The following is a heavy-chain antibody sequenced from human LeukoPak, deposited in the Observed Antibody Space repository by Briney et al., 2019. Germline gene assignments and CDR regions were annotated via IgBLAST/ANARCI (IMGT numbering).Heavy chain of an antibody. Sequence: GVLRLSCAASGFTFSSYNMNWVRQAPGKGLEWVSSISRSSIYIYYADSVKGRFTISSDNAENSLSLQMNSLRAEDTAVYYCARDSGDGSGTYYPYGMDVWGQGTLDTVSS. CDR2: ISRSSIYI. V-gene: IGHV3-21*01. J-gene: IGHJ6*02. D-gene: IGHD3-10*01. CDR3: ARDSGDGSGTYYPYGMDV. CDR1: GFTFSSYN.